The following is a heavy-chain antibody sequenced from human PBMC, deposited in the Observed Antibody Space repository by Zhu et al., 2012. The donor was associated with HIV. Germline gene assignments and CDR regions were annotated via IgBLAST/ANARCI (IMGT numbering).Heavy chain of an antibody. D-gene: IGHD1-26*01. V-gene: IGHV4-38-2*01. Sequence: QVQLQESGPGLVKPSETLSLTCAVSGYSISSGYYWGWIRQPPGKGLEWIGSIYHSGSTYYNPSLKSRVTISVDTSKNQFSLKLSSVTAADTAVYYCARYSGSLNGMDVWGQGDHGHRLL. J-gene: IGHJ6*02. CDR1: GYSISSGYY. CDR3: ARYSGSLNGMDV. CDR2: IYHSGST.